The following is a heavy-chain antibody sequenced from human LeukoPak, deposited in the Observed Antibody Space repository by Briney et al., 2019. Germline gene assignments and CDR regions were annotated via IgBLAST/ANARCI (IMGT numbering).Heavy chain of an antibody. J-gene: IGHJ3*02. Sequence: SETLSLTCTVSGGSISSGDYYWGWIRQPPGKGLEWIGYIYYSGSTYYNPSLKSRVTISVDTSKNQFSLKLSSVTAADTAVYYCASGDCSSTSCFGFDAFDIWGQGTMVTVSS. CDR3: ASGDCSSTSCFGFDAFDI. CDR2: IYYSGST. CDR1: GGSISSGDYY. D-gene: IGHD2-2*01. V-gene: IGHV4-30-4*08.